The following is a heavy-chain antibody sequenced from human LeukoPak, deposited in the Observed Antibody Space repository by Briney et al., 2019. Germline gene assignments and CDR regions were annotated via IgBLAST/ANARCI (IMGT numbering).Heavy chain of an antibody. CDR2: IYYSGSN. CDR3: ARVYSSGSSYFFDS. J-gene: IGHJ4*02. CDR1: GGSISSSNYY. Sequence: SETLSLTCTVSGGSISSSNYYWGWIRQPPGKGLEWIGSIYYSGSNYYNPSLKSRVTTSVNTSKNQFSLRLSSVTAADTAVYYCARVYSSGSSYFFDSWGQGTLVTVSS. D-gene: IGHD3-10*01. V-gene: IGHV4-39*07.